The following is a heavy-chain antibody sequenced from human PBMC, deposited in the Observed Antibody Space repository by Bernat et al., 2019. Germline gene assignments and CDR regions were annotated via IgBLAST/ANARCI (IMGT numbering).Heavy chain of an antibody. CDR1: GFTFRNFD. V-gene: IGHV3-13*01. J-gene: IGHJ3*02. CDR2: ICVRGDT. CDR3: ARESMLRGSYDAFDI. D-gene: IGHD3-10*02. Sequence: EVQLVESGGALVQPGGSLRLSCAASGFTFRNFDMHWVRQATGKGLEWVAGICVRGDTYHPESVKGRFTVSRENAKNSVYLQMNSLRAGDTAVYYCARESMLRGSYDAFDIWGQGTVVTVSS.